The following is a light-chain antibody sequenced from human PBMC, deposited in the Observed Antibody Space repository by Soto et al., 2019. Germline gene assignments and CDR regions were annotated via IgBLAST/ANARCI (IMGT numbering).Light chain of an antibody. CDR3: LIYIGAPQPWV. CDR2: SIN. CDR1: TGAVTSGHH. Sequence: QAVVTQEPSLTVSPGGTVTLTCASSTGAVTSGHHPNWLQQKPGQAPRSLIYSINNKHSWTPARFSGSLLGGKAALTLSGVQPEDEADYYCLIYIGAPQPWVFGGGTKLTVL. J-gene: IGLJ3*02. V-gene: IGLV7-43*01.